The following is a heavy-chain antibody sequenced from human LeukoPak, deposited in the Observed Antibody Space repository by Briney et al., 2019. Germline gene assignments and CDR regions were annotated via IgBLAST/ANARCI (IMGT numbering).Heavy chain of an antibody. CDR3: TVAAADSDY. J-gene: IGHJ4*02. V-gene: IGHV4-34*01. CDR2: INHSGST. D-gene: IGHD6-13*01. CDR1: GGSFSGYY. Sequence: SETQSLTCAVYGGSFSGYYWSWIRQPPGKGLEWIGEINHSGSTNYNPSLKSRVTISVDTSKNQFSLKLSSVTAADTAVYYCTVAAADSDYWGQGTLVTVSS.